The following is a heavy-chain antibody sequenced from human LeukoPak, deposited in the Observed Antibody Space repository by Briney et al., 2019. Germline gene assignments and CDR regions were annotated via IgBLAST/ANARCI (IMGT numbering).Heavy chain of an antibody. CDR1: GYTFTSYD. CDR2: MNPNSGNT. Sequence: GASVKVSCKASGYTFTSYDINWVRQATGQGLEWMGWMNPNSGNTGYAQKFQGRVTMTRNTSISTAYMELSSLRSEDTAVYYCAREFSLGSGSTTYYYSGRDVGGQGPTVTVSS. V-gene: IGHV1-8*01. D-gene: IGHD1-1*01. CDR3: AREFSLGSGSTTYYYSGRDV. J-gene: IGHJ6*02.